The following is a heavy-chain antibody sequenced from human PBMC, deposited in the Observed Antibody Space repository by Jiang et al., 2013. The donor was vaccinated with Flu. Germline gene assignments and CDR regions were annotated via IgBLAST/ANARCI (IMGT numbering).Heavy chain of an antibody. CDR3: ARQKEYDYVWGTYRSFDF. CDR1: GGSFSGYY. Sequence: LLKPSETLSLTCAVYGGSFSGYYWSWIRQPPGKGLEWIGEINHSGSTNYNPSLKSRVTISVDTSKNQFSLRLNSVTAADTAVYYCARQKEYDYVWGTYRSFDFWGQGALVTVAS. V-gene: IGHV4-34*01. J-gene: IGHJ4*02. D-gene: IGHD3-16*02. CDR2: INHSGST.